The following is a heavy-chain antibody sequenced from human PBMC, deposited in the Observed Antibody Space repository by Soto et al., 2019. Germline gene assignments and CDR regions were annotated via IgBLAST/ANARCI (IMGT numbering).Heavy chain of an antibody. J-gene: IGHJ5*02. Sequence: QITLKESGPTLVTPTQTLTLTCTFSGFSLSTNGVGVGWIRQPPGKALEWLGIIYWDDDKRYSPSLKSRLTITKDTSKNQVVLTMTNMDPVDTATYYCAHRRGADIFDPWGQGTLVTVSS. V-gene: IGHV2-5*02. CDR1: GFSLSTNGVG. CDR2: IYWDDDK. D-gene: IGHD3-10*01. CDR3: AHRRGADIFDP.